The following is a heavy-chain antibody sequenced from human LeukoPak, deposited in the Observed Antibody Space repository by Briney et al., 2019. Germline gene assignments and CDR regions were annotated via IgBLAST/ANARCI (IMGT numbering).Heavy chain of an antibody. CDR3: AREDYDAFDI. Sequence: PSETLSLTCTVSGGSISSYYWSWIRQPPGKGLEWIGYIYYSGSTNYNPSLKSRVTISVDTSKNQFSLKLSSVTAADTAVYYCAREDYDAFDIWGQGTMVTVSS. J-gene: IGHJ3*02. D-gene: IGHD4-11*01. V-gene: IGHV4-59*01. CDR1: GGSISSYY. CDR2: IYYSGST.